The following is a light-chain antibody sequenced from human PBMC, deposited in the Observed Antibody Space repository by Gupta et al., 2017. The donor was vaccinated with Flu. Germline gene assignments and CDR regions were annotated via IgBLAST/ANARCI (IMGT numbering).Light chain of an antibody. CDR1: QSVNSD. V-gene: IGKV3-15*01. Sequence: TLSVSPGERVTLSCRASQSVNSDLAWYQQKPGQPPRLLIYHSSTRATGLPARFSGSGSGTDFTLTISSLQSEDFAVYYCQLYNTWPRALTFGGGTKVEIK. CDR3: QLYNTWPRALT. CDR2: HSS. J-gene: IGKJ4*01.